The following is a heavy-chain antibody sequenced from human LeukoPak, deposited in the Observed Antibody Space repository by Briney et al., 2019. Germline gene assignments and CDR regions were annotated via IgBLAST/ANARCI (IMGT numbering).Heavy chain of an antibody. V-gene: IGHV4-39*07. CDR3: AKSGYNYDSNAYPFIDY. Sequence: SETLSLTCTVSGGSISSSSYYWGWIRQPPGKGLERIGSIYYSGSTYYNPSLKSRVTISVDTSRNQFSLKLSSVTAADTAVYYCAKSGYNYDSNAYPFIDYWGQGTLVTVSS. CDR1: GGSISSSSYY. CDR2: IYYSGST. J-gene: IGHJ4*02. D-gene: IGHD3-22*01.